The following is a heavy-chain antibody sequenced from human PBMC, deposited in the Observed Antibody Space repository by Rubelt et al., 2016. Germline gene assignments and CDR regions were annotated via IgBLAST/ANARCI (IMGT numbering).Heavy chain of an antibody. CDR2: IYWNDHE. J-gene: IGHJ5*02. Sequence: QITLRESGPTLVKPTQTLTLTCTFPGFSLSTGGVGVGWIRQPPGKALAWLALIYWNDHERYNPSLTSRLAITKDTSKNQVVLTMTNMDPVDTATYYCAHRQEYRLPRPDWFDPWGQGTLVTVSS. V-gene: IGHV2-5*01. CDR1: GFSLSTGGVG. D-gene: IGHD4-11*01. CDR3: AHRQEYRLPRPDWFDP.